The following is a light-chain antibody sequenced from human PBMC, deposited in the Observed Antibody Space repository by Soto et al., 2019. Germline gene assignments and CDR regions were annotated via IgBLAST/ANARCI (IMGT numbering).Light chain of an antibody. CDR3: QQYDNLPPRLT. CDR2: DAS. J-gene: IGKJ4*01. CDR1: QDISNY. Sequence: DIQMTQSPSSLSASVGDRVTITCQASQDISNYLNWYQQKPGKAPKLLIYDASKLETGVPSRFSGSGSGTDFTFTISSLQTEDIATYYCQQYDNLPPRLTFGGGTKVEIK. V-gene: IGKV1-33*01.